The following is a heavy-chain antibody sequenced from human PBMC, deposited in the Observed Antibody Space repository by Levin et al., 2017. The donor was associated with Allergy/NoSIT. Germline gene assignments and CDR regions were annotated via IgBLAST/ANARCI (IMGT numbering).Heavy chain of an antibody. CDR3: ARVLTYSSGWEPKYYFDY. V-gene: IGHV4-4*02. J-gene: IGHJ4*02. Sequence: SETLSLTCAVSGGSISSINWWSWVRQPPGKGLEWIGEIYHSGSTNYNPSLKSRVTISVDKSKNQFSLKLSSVTAADTAVYYCARVLTYSSGWEPKYYFDYWGQGTLVTVSS. D-gene: IGHD6-19*01. CDR2: IYHSGST. CDR1: GGSISSINW.